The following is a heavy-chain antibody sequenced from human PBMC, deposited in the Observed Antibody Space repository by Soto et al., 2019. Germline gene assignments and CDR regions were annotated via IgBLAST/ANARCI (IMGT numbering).Heavy chain of an antibody. CDR1: GGSISSGDYY. Sequence: QVQLQESGPGLVKPSQTLSLTCTVSGGSISSGDYYWSWNRQPPGKGLEWIGYIYYSGSTYYNPSLKSRVTIPVDTSKTHFSLKLSSVTAADTAVYYCARGGGSGYDFTQGAFDIWGQGTMVTVSS. CDR2: IYYSGST. J-gene: IGHJ3*02. V-gene: IGHV4-30-4*01. D-gene: IGHD5-12*01. CDR3: ARGGGSGYDFTQGAFDI.